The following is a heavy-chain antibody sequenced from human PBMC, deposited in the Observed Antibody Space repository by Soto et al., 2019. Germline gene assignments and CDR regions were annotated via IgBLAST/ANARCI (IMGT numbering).Heavy chain of an antibody. Sequence: GGSLRLSCAASGFTFSNYAMGWVRQAPGKGLEWVSLINGGGDTTYYADSVKGRFTISRDNAKNSLYLQMNSLRAEDTAVYYCARGRTIFGVVIPLGMDVWGQGTTVTVSS. CDR3: ARGRTIFGVVIPLGMDV. CDR1: GFTFSNYA. D-gene: IGHD3-3*01. CDR2: INGGGDTT. V-gene: IGHV3-23*01. J-gene: IGHJ6*02.